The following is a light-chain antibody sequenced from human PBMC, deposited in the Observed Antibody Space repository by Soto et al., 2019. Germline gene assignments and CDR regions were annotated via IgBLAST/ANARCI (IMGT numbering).Light chain of an antibody. CDR1: QSISNW. V-gene: IGKV1-5*01. CDR3: QQYNSYPWT. CDR2: DVS. Sequence: DIQMTQSPSTLPASVGDRVTITCRASQSISNWLAWYQQKPGKAPKLLIYDVSRLESGVPSRFSGSGSGTEFTLTISSLQPDDFATYYCQQYNSYPWTFGQGTKVEIK. J-gene: IGKJ1*01.